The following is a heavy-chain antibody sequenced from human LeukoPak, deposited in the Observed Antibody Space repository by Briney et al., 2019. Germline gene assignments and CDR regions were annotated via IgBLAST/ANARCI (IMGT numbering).Heavy chain of an antibody. CDR1: GFTFSSYG. CDR3: AKGLRSGSS. V-gene: IGHV3-30*18. CDR2: ISYDGSNK. D-gene: IGHD1-26*01. Sequence: PGGSLRLSCAASGFTFSSYGMHWVRQAPGKGLEWVAVISYDGSNKYYADSVKGRFTISRDNSKNTLYLQMNSLRAEDTAVYYCAKGLRSGSSWGQGTLVTVSS. J-gene: IGHJ5*02.